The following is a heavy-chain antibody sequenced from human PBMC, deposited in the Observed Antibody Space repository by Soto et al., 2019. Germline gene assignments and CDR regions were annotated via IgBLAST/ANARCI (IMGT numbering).Heavy chain of an antibody. CDR3: AKGGSGRGVTFDY. V-gene: IGHV3-30*18. J-gene: IGHJ4*02. Sequence: QVQLVESGGGVVQPGRSLRLSCAAYGFTFSSYGMHWVRQAPDKGLEWVAVISYDGSNKYYADSVKGRFTISRDNSKNTLYLQMNSLRAEDTAVYYCAKGGSGRGVTFDYWGQGTLVTVSS. D-gene: IGHD3-10*01. CDR2: ISYDGSNK. CDR1: GFTFSSYG.